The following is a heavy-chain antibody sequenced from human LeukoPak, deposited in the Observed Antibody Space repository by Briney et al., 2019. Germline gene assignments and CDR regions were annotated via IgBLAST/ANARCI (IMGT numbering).Heavy chain of an antibody. J-gene: IGHJ3*01. CDR1: GFTFSSYA. D-gene: IGHD3-22*01. Sequence: PGGSLRLSCAASGFTFSSYAMSWVRQAPGKGLEWISAILSSGDTTHYAESVKGRFTISRDNSKYTVYLQMNSLSAEDTALYYCAKVRYYDSHHGFDLWGQGTLVTVSP. CDR3: AKVRYYDSHHGFDL. CDR2: ILSSGDTT. V-gene: IGHV3-23*01.